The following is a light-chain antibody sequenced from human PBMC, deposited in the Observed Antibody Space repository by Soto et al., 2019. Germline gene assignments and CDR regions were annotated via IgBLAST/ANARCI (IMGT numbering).Light chain of an antibody. CDR3: KQYHGYFLT. CDR2: DAS. V-gene: IGKV1-5*01. J-gene: IGKJ1*01. Sequence: IQMALSPCTLSASVVDRCTITCLASQTISFALAWYQQKPGKAPKLLIYDASTLQRGVPSRFSGSESGTEFILTISGLQPDAFATYYSKQYHGYFLTYGQATKVDMK. CDR1: QTISFA.